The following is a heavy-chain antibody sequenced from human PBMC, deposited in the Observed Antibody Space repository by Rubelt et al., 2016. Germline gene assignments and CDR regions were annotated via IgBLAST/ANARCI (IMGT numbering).Heavy chain of an antibody. Sequence: VQLVESGGGVVQPGGSLRLSCAASGFTFTNYVMSWVRQAPGKGLECVSIISGSGGSTSYADSVEGRFTISRDNSKNMLYLQMNSLRVGDTAVYYCARDRGMTTVTTHFYYGMDVWGQGTT. CDR3: ARDRGMTTVTTHFYYGMDV. CDR2: ISGSGGST. CDR1: GFTFTNYV. D-gene: IGHD4-17*01. J-gene: IGHJ6*02. V-gene: IGHV3-23*04.